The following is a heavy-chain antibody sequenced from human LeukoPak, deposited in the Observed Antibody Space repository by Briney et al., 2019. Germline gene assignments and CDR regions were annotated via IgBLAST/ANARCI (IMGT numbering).Heavy chain of an antibody. CDR1: GGSINSDDYY. CDR2: IYYSGST. Sequence: PSETLSLTCTVSGGSINSDDYYWSWIRQPPGMGLEWIGSIYYSGSTYYNPSLKSRVTISVDTSKNQFSLKLSSVTAADTAVYYCARPEQAVPGSRWFDPWGQGTLVTVSS. D-gene: IGHD6-19*01. J-gene: IGHJ5*02. CDR3: ARPEQAVPGSRWFDP. V-gene: IGHV4-39*01.